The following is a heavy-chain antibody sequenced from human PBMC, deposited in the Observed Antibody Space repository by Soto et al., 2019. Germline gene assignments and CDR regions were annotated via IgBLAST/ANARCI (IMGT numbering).Heavy chain of an antibody. J-gene: IGHJ4*02. Sequence: PGGSLRLSCAASGVPLSSHSMSWVRQAPGGSLEWVSTIDQSGTNTHYPDSVKGRFTISRDNSSNTLDLQMSSLRAEDTALYYCVSWVSAHFDYWGEGT. CDR1: GVPLSSHS. D-gene: IGHD2-8*01. CDR3: VSWVSAHFDY. V-gene: IGHV3-23*05. CDR2: IDQSGTNT.